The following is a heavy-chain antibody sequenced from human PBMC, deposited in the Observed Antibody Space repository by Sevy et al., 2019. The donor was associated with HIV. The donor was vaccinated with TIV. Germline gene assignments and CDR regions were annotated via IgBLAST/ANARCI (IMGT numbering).Heavy chain of an antibody. Sequence: GESLKISCKGSGYSFTSYWIGWVRQMPGKGLEWMGIIYPGDSDTRYSPSFQGQVTISADKSISTAYLQWSSLKASYTAMYYWARHAVGGDYCSGGSCYPNCYFDYWGQGTLVTVSS. V-gene: IGHV5-51*01. CDR1: GYSFTSYW. J-gene: IGHJ4*02. D-gene: IGHD2-15*01. CDR2: IYPGDSDT. CDR3: ARHAVGGDYCSGGSCYPNCYFDY.